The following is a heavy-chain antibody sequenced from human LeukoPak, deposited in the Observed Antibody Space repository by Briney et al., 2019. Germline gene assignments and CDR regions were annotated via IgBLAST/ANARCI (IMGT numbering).Heavy chain of an antibody. CDR3: ARGAGANIDY. CDR2: IYHSGST. Sequence: SQTLSLTCAVSGVSISSGGYSWSWIRQPPGKGLEWIGYIYHSGSTYYNPSLKSRVTISVDRSKNQFSLKLSSVTAADTAVYYCARGAGANIDYWGQGTLVTVSS. J-gene: IGHJ4*02. D-gene: IGHD4/OR15-4a*01. CDR1: GVSISSGGYS. V-gene: IGHV4-30-2*01.